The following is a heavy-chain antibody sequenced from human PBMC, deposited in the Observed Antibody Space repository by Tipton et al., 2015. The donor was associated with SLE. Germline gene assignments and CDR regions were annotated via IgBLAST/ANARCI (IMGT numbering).Heavy chain of an antibody. V-gene: IGHV3-23*01. CDR1: GFTFSSYG. Sequence: SLRLSCEASGFTFSSYGMSWVRQAPGKGLEWVAGMNGNGGSTYYADSVKGRFTIARDFSRTTMSLQMDSLRAADTAVYYCAKNREYSGYLLPDYWGQGILVTVSS. CDR3: AKNREYSGYLLPDY. D-gene: IGHD5-12*01. CDR2: MNGNGGST. J-gene: IGHJ4*02.